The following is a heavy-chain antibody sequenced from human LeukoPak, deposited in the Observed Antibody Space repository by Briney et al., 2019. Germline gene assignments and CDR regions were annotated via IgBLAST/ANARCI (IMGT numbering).Heavy chain of an antibody. CDR3: ARALNDIVVVPAASDYMDV. CDR1: GYTFTSYY. CDR2: IKPSGGST. D-gene: IGHD2-2*01. Sequence: ASVKVSCKASGYTFTSYYMHWVRQAPGQGLEWMGIIKPSGGSTSYAQKFQGRVTMTRDMSTSTVYMELSSLRSEDTAVYYCARALNDIVVVPAASDYMDVWGKGTTVTVSS. V-gene: IGHV1-46*01. J-gene: IGHJ6*03.